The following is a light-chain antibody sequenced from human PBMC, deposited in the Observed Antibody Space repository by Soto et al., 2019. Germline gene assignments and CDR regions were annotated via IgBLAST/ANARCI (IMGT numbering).Light chain of an antibody. V-gene: IGKV4-1*01. CDR3: QQHFSLPHT. Sequence: DIVMTQSPESLAVSVGETVTIKCKSSQSVLFTSTNKNYLVWYQQKEGQPPRLLMFWASTRESGVPDRFSGKGSGTDFSLSISNLQAEDVAVYCQQHFSLPHTFGQGTKLEIK. CDR2: WAS. CDR1: QSVLFTSTNKNY. J-gene: IGKJ2*01.